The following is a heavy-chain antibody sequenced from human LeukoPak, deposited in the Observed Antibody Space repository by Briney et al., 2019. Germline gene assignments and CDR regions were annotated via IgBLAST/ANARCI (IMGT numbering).Heavy chain of an antibody. CDR1: GFTFRSYE. Sequence: GGSLRLSCEDSGFTFRSYEMNWVRQAPGKGLEWIAYLSSSGSAFSYADSVKGRFTISRDNAKNSLDLQMNSLRVEDTGIYYCVKVAKYYYGSETYYFFEHWGQGTPVTASS. CDR2: LSSSGSAF. J-gene: IGHJ4*02. CDR3: VKVAKYYYGSETYYFFEH. V-gene: IGHV3-48*03. D-gene: IGHD3-10*01.